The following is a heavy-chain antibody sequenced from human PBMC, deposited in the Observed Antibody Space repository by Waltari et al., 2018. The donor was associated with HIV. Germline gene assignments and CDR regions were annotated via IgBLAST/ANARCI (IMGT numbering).Heavy chain of an antibody. CDR2: INAGNGNT. V-gene: IGHV1-3*01. CDR1: GYTFTSYA. CDR3: ARDSFGVLMVYAKVRSGWFDP. J-gene: IGHJ5*02. Sequence: QVQLVQSGAEVKKPGASVKVSCKASGYTFTSYAMHWVCQAPGQRLEWMGGINAGNGNTKYSQKFQGRVTITRDTSASTAYMELSSLRSEDTAVYYCARDSFGVLMVYAKVRSGWFDPWGQGTL. D-gene: IGHD2-8*01.